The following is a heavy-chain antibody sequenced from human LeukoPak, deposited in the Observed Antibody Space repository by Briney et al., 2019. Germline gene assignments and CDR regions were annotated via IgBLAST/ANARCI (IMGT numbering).Heavy chain of an antibody. CDR3: ARESGYYDSSGYYPPYYYYYYYMDV. CDR2: IKQDGSEK. V-gene: IGHV3-7*01. D-gene: IGHD3-22*01. J-gene: IGHJ6*03. CDR1: GFTFSSYW. Sequence: GGSLRLSCAASGFTFSSYWMSWVRQAPGKGLEWVANIKQDGSEKYYVDSVKGRFTISRDNAKNSLYLQMNSLRAEDTAVYYCARESGYYDSSGYYPPYYYYYYYMDVWGKGTTVTVSS.